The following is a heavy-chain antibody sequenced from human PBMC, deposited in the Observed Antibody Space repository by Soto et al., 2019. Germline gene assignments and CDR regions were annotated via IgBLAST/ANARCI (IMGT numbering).Heavy chain of an antibody. CDR3: ARDLRVSTVTTTDNWFDP. D-gene: IGHD4-17*01. Sequence: ASVKVSCKASGYTFTSYYMHWVRQAPGQGLEWMGIINPSGGSTSYAQKFQGRVTMTRDTSTSTVYMELSSLISEDTAVYYCARDLRVSTVTTTDNWFDPWGQGTLVTVSS. J-gene: IGHJ5*02. CDR1: GYTFTSYY. V-gene: IGHV1-46*01. CDR2: INPSGGST.